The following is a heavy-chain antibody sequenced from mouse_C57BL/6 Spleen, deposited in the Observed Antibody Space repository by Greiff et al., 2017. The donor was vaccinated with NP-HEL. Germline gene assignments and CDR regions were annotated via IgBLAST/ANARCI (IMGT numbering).Heavy chain of an antibody. CDR3: ARLQYTVVAPYAMDY. V-gene: IGHV1-66*01. CDR2: IYPGSGNT. CDR1: GYSFTSYY. J-gene: IGHJ4*01. D-gene: IGHD1-1*01. Sequence: VQLQQSGPELVKPGASVKISCKASGYSFTSYYIHWVKQRPGQGLEWIGWIYPGSGNTKYNEKFKGKATLTADTSSSTAYMQLSSLTSEDSAVYYCARLQYTVVAPYAMDYWGQGTSVTVSS.